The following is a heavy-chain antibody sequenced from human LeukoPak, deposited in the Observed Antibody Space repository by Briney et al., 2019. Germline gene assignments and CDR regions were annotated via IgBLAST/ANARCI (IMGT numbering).Heavy chain of an antibody. CDR1: GGSISSYY. Sequence: PSETLSLTCTVSGGSISSYYWSWIRQPPGKGLEWIGYIYYSGSTNYNPSLKNRVTISVDTSKNQFSLKLSSVTAADTAVYYCASGRDDYGDYATWGQGTLVTVSS. V-gene: IGHV4-59*01. D-gene: IGHD4-17*01. J-gene: IGHJ4*02. CDR3: ASGRDDYGDYAT. CDR2: IYYSGST.